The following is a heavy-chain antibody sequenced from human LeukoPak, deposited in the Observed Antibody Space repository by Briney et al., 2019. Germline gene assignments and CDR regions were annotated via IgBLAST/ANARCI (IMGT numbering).Heavy chain of an antibody. D-gene: IGHD2-2*01. Sequence: GSLRLSCAASGFTFSSYAMSWVRQAPGKGLEWVSAIGGTAGTTYYAGSVKGRFTISRDTSKNTVYLQMNSLRAEDTAVYYCVKDHCSTTSCYGDYSSLFYMDVWGRGATVTVSS. CDR1: GFTFSSYA. CDR2: IGGTAGTT. J-gene: IGHJ6*03. V-gene: IGHV3-23*01. CDR3: VKDHCSTTSCYGDYSSLFYMDV.